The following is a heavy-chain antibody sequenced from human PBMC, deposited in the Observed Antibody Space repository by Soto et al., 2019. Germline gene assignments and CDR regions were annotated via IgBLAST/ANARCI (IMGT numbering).Heavy chain of an antibody. CDR2: ISDIGDIT. V-gene: IGHV3-23*01. CDR1: EFTFRSYA. D-gene: IGHD3-22*01. J-gene: IGHJ4*02. CDR3: AKDYSYDSSGVLDY. Sequence: EVQLLESGGGLIEPGGSLRLSCAASEFTFRSYAMSWVRQAPGEGLEWVSAISDIGDITYYADSVKGRFTISRDNSNNTLFLQMDSLRPEDTAVYFCAKDYSYDSSGVLDYWGQGTLVTVSS.